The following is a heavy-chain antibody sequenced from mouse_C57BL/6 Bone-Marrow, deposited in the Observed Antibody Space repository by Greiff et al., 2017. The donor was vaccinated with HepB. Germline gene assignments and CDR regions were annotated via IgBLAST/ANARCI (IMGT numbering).Heavy chain of an antibody. V-gene: IGHV6-3*01. J-gene: IGHJ4*01. CDR2: IRLKSDNYAT. CDR1: GFTFSNYW. Sequence: EVQLQQSGGGLVQPGGSMKLSCVASGFTFSNYWMNWVRQSPEKGLEWVAQIRLKSDNYATHYAESVKGRFTISRDDSKSSVYLQMNNLRAEDTGIYYCRKDAMDYWGQGTSVTVSS. CDR3: RKDAMDY.